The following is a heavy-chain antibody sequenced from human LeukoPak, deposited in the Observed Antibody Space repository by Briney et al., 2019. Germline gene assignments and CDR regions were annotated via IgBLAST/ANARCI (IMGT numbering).Heavy chain of an antibody. Sequence: SETLSLTCTVSGGSINNGNHFWTWIRQPAGKGLEWIGSIYYSGSTYYNPSLKSRVTISVDTSKNQFSLKLSSVTAADTAVYYCARDRVGLGSGYDPYYYYMDVWGKGTTVTVSS. D-gene: IGHD3-3*01. CDR1: GGSINNGNHF. CDR2: IYYSGST. J-gene: IGHJ6*03. CDR3: ARDRVGLGSGYDPYYYYMDV. V-gene: IGHV4-39*07.